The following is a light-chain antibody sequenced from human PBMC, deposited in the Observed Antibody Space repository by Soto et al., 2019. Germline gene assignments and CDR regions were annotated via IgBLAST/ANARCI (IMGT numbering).Light chain of an antibody. CDR2: EVS. CDR3: SSYVGTNSYV. Sequence: QSALTQPPSASGSPGQSVTISCTGTSSDVGGYDYVSWYKQHPGKAPKLMIYEVSKRPSGVPDRFSGSKSGNTAALTVSGLQAEDEADYSCSSYVGTNSYVFGTGTKVTVL. CDR1: SSDVGGYDY. V-gene: IGLV2-8*01. J-gene: IGLJ1*01.